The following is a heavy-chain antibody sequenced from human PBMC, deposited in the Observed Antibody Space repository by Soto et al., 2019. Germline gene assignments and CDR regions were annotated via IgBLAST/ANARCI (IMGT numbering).Heavy chain of an antibody. V-gene: IGHV4-30-4*01. CDR2: IYYSGST. D-gene: IGHD3-10*01. Sequence: SETLSLTCTLSGGSISRGVHSWRWIRQPTMKGLERIGYIYYSGSTYYKASLKSRVTISVDTSKNQFSLKLSSVTAADTAVYYCARGSGSYSHPGNYYKDVWGKGTTVTVSS. J-gene: IGHJ6*03. CDR1: GGSISRGVHS. CDR3: ARGSGSYSHPGNYYKDV.